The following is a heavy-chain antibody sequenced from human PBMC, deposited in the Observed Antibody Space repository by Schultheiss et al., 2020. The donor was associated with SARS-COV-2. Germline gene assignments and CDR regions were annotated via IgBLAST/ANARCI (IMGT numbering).Heavy chain of an antibody. CDR2: IYSGGST. J-gene: IGHJ4*02. CDR1: GFTVSSNY. Sequence: GGSLRLSCAASGFTVSSNYMSWVRQAPGKGLEWVSVIYSGGSTYYADSVKGRFTISRDNSKNTLYLQMNSLRAEDTAVYYCAKDEGGYYDSSGYFDYWGQGTLVTVSS. CDR3: AKDEGGYYDSSGYFDY. D-gene: IGHD3-22*01. V-gene: IGHV3-66*01.